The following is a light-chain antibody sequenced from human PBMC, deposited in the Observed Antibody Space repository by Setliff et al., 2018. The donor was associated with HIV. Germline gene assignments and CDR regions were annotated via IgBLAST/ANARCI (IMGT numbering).Light chain of an antibody. CDR3: SSYAITNTLP. V-gene: IGLV2-14*01. Sequence: QSVLTQPASVSGSPGQSITISCTGTSSDIGGYSHVSWYQQHPGKVPKLISYEVSNRPSGVSNRFSGSKSGNPASLTIAGLQAEDEADYYCSSYAITNTLPFGTGTKGTVL. CDR1: SSDIGGYSH. J-gene: IGLJ1*01. CDR2: EVS.